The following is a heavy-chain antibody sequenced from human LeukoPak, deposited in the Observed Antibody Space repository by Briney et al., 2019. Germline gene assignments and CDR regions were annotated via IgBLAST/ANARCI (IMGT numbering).Heavy chain of an antibody. CDR1: GYTFTGYY. J-gene: IGHJ6*02. D-gene: IGHD6-6*01. Sequence: GASVKVSCKASGYTFTGYYMHWVRQAPGQGLEWMGWINPNSGGTNYAQKFQGWVTMTRDTSISTAYMELSSLRSEDTAVYYCARGRRYSSSHPNSYYYYGMDVWGQGTTVTVSS. V-gene: IGHV1-2*04. CDR2: INPNSGGT. CDR3: ARGRRYSSSHPNSYYYYGMDV.